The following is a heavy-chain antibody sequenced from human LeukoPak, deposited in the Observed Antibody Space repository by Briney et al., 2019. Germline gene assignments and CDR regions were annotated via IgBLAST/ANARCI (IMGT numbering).Heavy chain of an antibody. Sequence: PSETLSLTCTVSGGSISTSNYYWGWIRQPPGKGLEWIGNIFYSGSTYYNPSLKSRVTISVDTSKNQFSLKLSSVTAADTAVYYCARDVRSGTSLRYFDWLPPYYYYYMDVWGKGTTVTVSS. CDR3: ARDVRSGTSLRYFDWLPPYYYYYMDV. CDR2: IFYSGST. CDR1: GGSISTSNYY. J-gene: IGHJ6*03. D-gene: IGHD3-9*01. V-gene: IGHV4-39*07.